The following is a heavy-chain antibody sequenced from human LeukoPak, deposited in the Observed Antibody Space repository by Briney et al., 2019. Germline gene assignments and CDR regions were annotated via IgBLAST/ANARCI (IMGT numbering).Heavy chain of an antibody. CDR2: INPNRGGT. Sequence: ASLKVSCKASGYTFTGYYMHWVRQAPGQGLEWMGRINPNRGGTEYAQKFQGRVTITRDTSISTAYMGLSRLRSDDTAVSYWGRGCSSTSCHSLFDYWGQGTLVTVSS. D-gene: IGHD2-2*01. CDR3: GRGCSSTSCHSLFDY. J-gene: IGHJ4*02. CDR1: GYTFTGYY. V-gene: IGHV1-2*06.